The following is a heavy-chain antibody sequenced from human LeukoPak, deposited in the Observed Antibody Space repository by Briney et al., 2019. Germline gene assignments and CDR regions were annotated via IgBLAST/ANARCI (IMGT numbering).Heavy chain of an antibody. V-gene: IGHV5-10-1*01. CDR3: ARHVLYSYGPQWWFDP. D-gene: IGHD5-18*01. CDR2: IDASDSYT. Sequence: ESLKISCKGSGYSFTNYRISWVRHMPGRGLEWMGWIDASDSYTNYSPSFQGHVTISADKSSSTAYLQWSSLKASDTAIYYCARHVLYSYGPQWWFDPWGQGTLVTVSS. CDR1: GYSFTNYR. J-gene: IGHJ5*02.